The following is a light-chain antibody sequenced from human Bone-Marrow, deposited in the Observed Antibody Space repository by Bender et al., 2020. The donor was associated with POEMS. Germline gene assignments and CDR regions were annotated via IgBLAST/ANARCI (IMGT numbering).Light chain of an antibody. Sequence: QSALTQPASVSGSPGQSITISCTGTTRDIGYNYVSWDQQHPGKAPKLIIHDVNHRPSGVSNRFSGSKSGNTASLTISGLQAEDEADYYCSSFAGSHNFLFGGGTKLIVL. CDR3: SSFAGSHNFL. CDR1: TRDIGYNY. CDR2: DVN. J-gene: IGLJ2*01. V-gene: IGLV2-14*03.